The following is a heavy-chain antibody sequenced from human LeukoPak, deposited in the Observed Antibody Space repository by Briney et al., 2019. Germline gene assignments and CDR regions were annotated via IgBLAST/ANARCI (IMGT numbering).Heavy chain of an antibody. Sequence: SETLSLTCTVSGYSISSGYYWGWIRQPPGKGLEWIGSIYHSGSTYYNPSLKSRVTISVDTSKNQFSLKLSSVTAADTAVYYCARHRFGSSSSWYDYWGQGTLVTVSS. CDR3: ARHRFGSSSSWYDY. J-gene: IGHJ4*02. V-gene: IGHV4-38-2*02. CDR2: IYHSGST. D-gene: IGHD6-13*01. CDR1: GYSISSGYY.